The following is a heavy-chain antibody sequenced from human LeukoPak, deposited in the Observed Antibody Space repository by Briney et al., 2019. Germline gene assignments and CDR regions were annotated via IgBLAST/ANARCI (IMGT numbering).Heavy chain of an antibody. CDR3: ARARWTSTVTTYYLDY. CDR1: GYTFTSYA. V-gene: IGHV1-3*01. CDR2: INAGNGKT. J-gene: IGHJ4*02. D-gene: IGHD4-17*01. Sequence: ASVKVSCKASGYTFTSYAIQWVRQAAGQRVEWMGWINAGNGKTQYSQEFQGRVTITRDTSATTGYMEQSSLRSEDTAVYYCARARWTSTVTTYYLDYWGQGTLVTVSS.